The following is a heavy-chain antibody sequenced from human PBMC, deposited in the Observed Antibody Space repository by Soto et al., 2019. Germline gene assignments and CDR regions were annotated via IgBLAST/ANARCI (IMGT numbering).Heavy chain of an antibody. J-gene: IGHJ5*02. CDR3: VARATVVNSPWFDP. D-gene: IGHD1-1*01. CDR1: GYSINSGYI. Sequence: SETLSLTCTVSGYSINSGYIWGWVRRPPGQGLEWIGSRYSTGTTYYNPSLRRRVKMSVDTSKIQLSLVLRSVTAADTAVYYCVARATVVNSPWFDPWGQGTQVTVSS. V-gene: IGHV4-38-2*02. CDR2: RYSTGTT.